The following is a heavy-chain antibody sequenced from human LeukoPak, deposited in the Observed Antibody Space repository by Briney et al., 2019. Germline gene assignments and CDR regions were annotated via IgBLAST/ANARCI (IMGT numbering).Heavy chain of an antibody. D-gene: IGHD2-21*02. Sequence: SETLSLTCAVSGGSVSSGSYYWSWIRQPPGKGLEWIGYIYYSGSTNYNPSLKSRVTISVDMSKNQFSLKLSSVTAADTAVYYCARVRHIVVVTAREADGFDIWGQGTMVTVSS. CDR3: ARVRHIVVVTAREADGFDI. J-gene: IGHJ3*02. CDR1: GGSVSSGSYY. V-gene: IGHV4-61*01. CDR2: IYYSGST.